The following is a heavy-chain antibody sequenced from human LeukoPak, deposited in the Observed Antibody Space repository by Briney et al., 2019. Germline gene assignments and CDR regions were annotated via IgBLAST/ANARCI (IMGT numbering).Heavy chain of an antibody. J-gene: IGHJ4*02. CDR1: GFTFSSYS. D-gene: IGHD4-17*01. CDR3: AKGDYGDYFDY. CDR2: ISGSGGST. V-gene: IGHV3-23*01. Sequence: GGSLRLSCAASGFTFSSYSMNWVRQAPGKGLEWVSAISGSGGSTYYADFVKGRFTISRDNSKNTLYLQMNSLRAEDTAVYYCAKGDYGDYFDYWGQGTLVTVSS.